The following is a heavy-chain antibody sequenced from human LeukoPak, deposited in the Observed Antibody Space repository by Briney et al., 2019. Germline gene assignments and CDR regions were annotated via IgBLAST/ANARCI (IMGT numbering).Heavy chain of an antibody. V-gene: IGHV4-30-4*01. J-gene: IGHJ6*02. CDR3: ARDRRVGAFLYYGMDV. CDR1: GGSISSGDYY. Sequence: SQTLSLTCTVSGGSISSGDYYWSWIRQPPGKGLEWIGYIYYSGSTYYNPSLKSRVTISVDTSKNQFSLKLSSVTAADTAVYHCARDRRVGAFLYYGMDVWGQGTTVTVSS. D-gene: IGHD1-26*01. CDR2: IYYSGST.